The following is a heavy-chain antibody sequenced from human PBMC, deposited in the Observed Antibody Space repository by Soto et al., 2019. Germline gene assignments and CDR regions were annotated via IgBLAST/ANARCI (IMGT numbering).Heavy chain of an antibody. D-gene: IGHD2-2*01. CDR2: ISYDGSNK. CDR1: GFTFSSYA. CDR3: ARDTRFSSDIVLVPAAKRTDYYYGMDV. J-gene: IGHJ6*02. V-gene: IGHV3-30-3*01. Sequence: GGSLRLSCAASGFTFSSYAMHWVRQAPGKGLEWVAVISYDGSNKYYADSVKGRFTISRDNSKNTLYLQMNSLRAEDTAVYYCARDTRFSSDIVLVPAAKRTDYYYGMDVWGQGTTVTVSS.